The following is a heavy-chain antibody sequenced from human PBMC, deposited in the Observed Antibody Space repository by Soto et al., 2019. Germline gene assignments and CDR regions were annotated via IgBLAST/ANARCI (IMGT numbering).Heavy chain of an antibody. Sequence: SENLSLSCAVHGGSRGGDLWSWIRQPPGKGLEWIGEINHSGSTNYNPSLKSRVTISVDTSKNQFSLKLSSVTAADTAVHYCARVLAQTTVTKFGAFDIWGKGTMVT. D-gene: IGHD4-17*01. CDR3: ARVLAQTTVTKFGAFDI. J-gene: IGHJ3*02. V-gene: IGHV4-34*01. CDR2: INHSGST. CDR1: GGSRGGDL.